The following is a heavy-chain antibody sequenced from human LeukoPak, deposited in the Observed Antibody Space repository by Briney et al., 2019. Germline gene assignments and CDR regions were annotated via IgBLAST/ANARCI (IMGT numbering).Heavy chain of an antibody. CDR1: GYSFTTHW. V-gene: IGHV5-51*01. CDR2: IYPGDSDT. CDR3: ARLPQGGYCSSTSCYTGSWFDP. D-gene: IGHD2-2*02. J-gene: IGHJ5*02. Sequence: RAGESPKISCKGSGYSFTTHWIGWVRQMPGKGLEWMGVIYPGDSDTIYSPSFQGQVTISADKSISTAYLQWSSLKASDTAMYYCARLPQGGYCSSTSCYTGSWFDPWGQGTLVTVSS.